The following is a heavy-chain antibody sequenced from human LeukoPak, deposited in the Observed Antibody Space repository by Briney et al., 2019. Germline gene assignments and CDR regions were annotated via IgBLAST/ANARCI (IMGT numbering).Heavy chain of an antibody. CDR2: IKQDGSEK. D-gene: IGHD1-26*01. CDR1: GFTFSNYW. Sequence: GGSLRLSCVASGFTFSNYWMSWVRQAPGKGLEWVANIKQDGSEKFYVDSVKGRFTISRDNAKNSLYVQMNSLRAEDTAVYYCARLRGLYSDTNRYQTALDCWGQGTLVTVSS. CDR3: ARLRGLYSDTNRYQTALDC. J-gene: IGHJ4*02. V-gene: IGHV3-7*01.